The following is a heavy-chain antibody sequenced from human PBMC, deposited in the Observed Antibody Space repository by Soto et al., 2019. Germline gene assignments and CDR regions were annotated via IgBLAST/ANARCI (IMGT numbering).Heavy chain of an antibody. CDR2: ISGSGGST. Sequence: EVQLLESGGGLVQPGGSLRLSCAASGFTFSSYAMSWVRQAPGKGLEWVSAISGSGGSTYYADSVKGRFTISRDNSKNTLYLQMNSLRAEDTAVYYCAKTHVLRYFDWLSSMSGMDVWGQGTTVTVSS. CDR1: GFTFSSYA. D-gene: IGHD3-9*01. J-gene: IGHJ6*02. CDR3: AKTHVLRYFDWLSSMSGMDV. V-gene: IGHV3-23*01.